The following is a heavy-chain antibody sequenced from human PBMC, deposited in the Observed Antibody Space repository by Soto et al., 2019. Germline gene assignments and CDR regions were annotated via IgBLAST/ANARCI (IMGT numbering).Heavy chain of an antibody. Sequence: QVQLQESGPGLVEPSGTLSLTCGVSGGTIGSPDWWTWVRQPPGKGLEGIGEIFQSGSTNYTPSLESRVTISVDKSKNQFSLTLTSVTAADTAVYFCARGRGRYSSGWSWFDPWGQGILVTVSS. CDR1: GGTIGSPDW. V-gene: IGHV4-4*02. D-gene: IGHD6-19*01. CDR3: ARGRGRYSSGWSWFDP. J-gene: IGHJ5*02. CDR2: IFQSGST.